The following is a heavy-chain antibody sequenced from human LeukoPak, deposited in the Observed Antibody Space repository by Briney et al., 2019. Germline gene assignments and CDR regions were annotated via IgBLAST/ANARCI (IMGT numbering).Heavy chain of an antibody. J-gene: IGHJ5*02. CDR2: ISGVGGST. CDR3: AKDIGGFDP. D-gene: IGHD2-15*01. Sequence: GGSLRLSCAPSGFTFDDYAMHWVRQAPGKGLEWVSLISGVGGSTYYADSVKGRFTISRDNSKNSLYLQMNSHRTKDPCLSYCAKDIGGFDPWGQRPRVTVS. V-gene: IGHV3-43*02. CDR1: GFTFDDYA.